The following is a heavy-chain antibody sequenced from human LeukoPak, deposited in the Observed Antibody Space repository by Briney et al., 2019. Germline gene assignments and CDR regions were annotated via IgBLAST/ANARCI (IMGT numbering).Heavy chain of an antibody. Sequence: SETLSLTCTVSGGSISSGSYYWSWIRQPPGKGLEWIGSIYHSGSTYYNPSLKSRVTISVDTSKNQFSLKLSSVTAADTAVYYCAASTGTTGEIDYWGQGTLVTVSS. J-gene: IGHJ4*02. CDR2: IYHSGST. CDR3: AASTGTTGEIDY. D-gene: IGHD1-1*01. V-gene: IGHV4-39*07. CDR1: GGSISSGSYY.